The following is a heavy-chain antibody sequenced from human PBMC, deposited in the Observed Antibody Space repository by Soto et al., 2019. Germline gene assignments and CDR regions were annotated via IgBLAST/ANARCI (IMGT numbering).Heavy chain of an antibody. V-gene: IGHV1-18*01. CDR3: ARDNGYGFSWSSSSGMVV. J-gene: IGHJ6*02. Sequence: QVQFVQSGAEVMTPGASVKVSCKASGYTFSNFGLSWVRQAPGQGLEWMGWISGYNGNTNSAERFQGRVTMTTDTSTSTAYMVVRRLTTDDTAVYYCARDNGYGFSWSSSSGMVVWGQGTTVTVSS. D-gene: IGHD1-1*01. CDR1: GYTFSNFG. CDR2: ISGYNGNT.